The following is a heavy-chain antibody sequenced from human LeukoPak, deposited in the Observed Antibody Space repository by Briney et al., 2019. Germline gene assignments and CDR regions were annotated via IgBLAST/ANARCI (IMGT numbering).Heavy chain of an antibody. Sequence: GGTLRLSCAVSGFTFSSYWMSWVRQAPGKGLEWVANIKHDGGEQYYVDSVKGRFTISRDNAKNSLYLQMDSLRAEDTAVYYCARDKLEAAVTGTSFDYWGQGTLVTVCS. CDR3: ARDKLEAAVTGTSFDY. CDR2: IKHDGGEQ. J-gene: IGHJ4*02. CDR1: GFTFSSYW. V-gene: IGHV3-7*03. D-gene: IGHD1-1*01.